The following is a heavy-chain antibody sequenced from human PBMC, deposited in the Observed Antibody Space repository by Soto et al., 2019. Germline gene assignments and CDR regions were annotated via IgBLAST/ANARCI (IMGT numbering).Heavy chain of an antibody. CDR1: GFTFSSYW. CDR2: IKTDGSEK. J-gene: IGHJ6*04. CDR3: TIGWSPFALDV. Sequence: EVQLVESGGGLVQPGGSLRLSCAASGFTFSSYWMSWVRQAPGKGLEWVANIKTDGSEKYYMDSVRGRFTTSRDNARNCFFLPLNSVAGADTAVYYCTIGWSPFALDVLCFGIAVTVSS. V-gene: IGHV3-7*03.